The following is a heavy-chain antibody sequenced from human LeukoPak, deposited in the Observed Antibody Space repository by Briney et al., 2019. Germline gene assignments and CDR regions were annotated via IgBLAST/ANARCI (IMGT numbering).Heavy chain of an antibody. CDR1: GFTVSSNY. D-gene: IGHD6-6*01. J-gene: IGHJ4*02. V-gene: IGHV3-53*01. CDR3: ARPSIAALGMVDY. Sequence: PGGSLRLSCAASGFTVSSNYMSWVRQAPGKGLEWVSVIYSGGSTYYADSVKGRFTISRDNSKNTLYLQMNSLRAEDTAVYYCARPSIAALGMVDYWGQGTLVTVSS. CDR2: IYSGGST.